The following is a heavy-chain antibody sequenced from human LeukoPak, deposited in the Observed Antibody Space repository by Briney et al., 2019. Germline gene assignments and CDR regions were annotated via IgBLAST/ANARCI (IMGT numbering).Heavy chain of an antibody. CDR2: ISSSSSYI. Sequence: GGSLRLSRAASGFTFSSYSMNWVRQAPGKGLEWVSSISSSSSYIYYADSVKGRFTISRDNAKNSLSLQLNSLRAEDTAVYYCAREGPMAFDCWGQGTLVTVSS. V-gene: IGHV3-21*01. CDR1: GFTFSSYS. D-gene: IGHD5-24*01. CDR3: AREGPMAFDC. J-gene: IGHJ4*02.